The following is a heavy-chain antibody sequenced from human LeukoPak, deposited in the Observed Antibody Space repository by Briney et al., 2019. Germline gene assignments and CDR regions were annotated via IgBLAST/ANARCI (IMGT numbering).Heavy chain of an antibody. D-gene: IGHD3-9*01. V-gene: IGHV4-34*01. CDR1: GGPFSGYY. CDR3: ARGAAELRYFDWTDY. J-gene: IGHJ4*02. CDR2: INHSGST. Sequence: SETLSLTCAVYGGPFSGYYWSWIRQPPGKGLEWIGEINHSGSTNYNPSLKSRVTISVDTSKNQFSLKLSSVTAADTAVYYCARGAAELRYFDWTDYWGQGTLVTVSS.